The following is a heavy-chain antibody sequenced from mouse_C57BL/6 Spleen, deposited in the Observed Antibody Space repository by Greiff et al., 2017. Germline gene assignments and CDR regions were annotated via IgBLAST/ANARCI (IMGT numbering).Heavy chain of an antibody. CDR1: GYTFTSYG. CDR3: ARYGENAPVSMDY. D-gene: IGHD1-1*01. CDR2: IYPRSGNT. Sequence: VKLVESGAELARPGASVKLSCKASGYTFTSYGISWVKQRTGQGLEWIGEIYPRSGNTYYNEKFKGKATLTADKSSSTAYMELRSLTSEDSAVYFCARYGENAPVSMDYWGQGTSVTVSS. V-gene: IGHV1-81*01. J-gene: IGHJ4*01.